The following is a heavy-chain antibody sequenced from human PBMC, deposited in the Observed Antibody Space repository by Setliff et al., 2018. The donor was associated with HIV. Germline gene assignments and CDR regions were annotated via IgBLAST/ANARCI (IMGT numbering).Heavy chain of an antibody. CDR3: ARGVAAAGMLMDV. Sequence: SETLSLTCTVSGVSTSIHYWVWIRQPAGRGPEWIGRIHTSDTTRYNPSLQSRVAMSVDTSKNQFSLKLTSVRAADTAVYYCARGVAAAGMLMDVWGKGTTVTVSS. CDR2: IHTSDTT. CDR1: GVSTSIHY. J-gene: IGHJ6*03. D-gene: IGHD6-13*01. V-gene: IGHV4-4*07.